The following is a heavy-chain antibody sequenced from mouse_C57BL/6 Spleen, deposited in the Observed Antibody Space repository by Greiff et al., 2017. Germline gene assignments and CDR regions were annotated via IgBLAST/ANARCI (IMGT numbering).Heavy chain of an antibody. CDR2: ISDGGSYT. J-gene: IGHJ4*01. Sequence: DVKLVESGGGLVKPGGSLKLSCAASGFTFSSYAMSWVRQTPEKRLEWVATISDGGSYTYYPDNVKGRFTISRDNAKNNLYLQMSHLKSEDTAMYYCAREGTTVVARYAMDYWGQGTSVTVSS. V-gene: IGHV5-4*01. D-gene: IGHD1-1*01. CDR3: AREGTTVVARYAMDY. CDR1: GFTFSSYA.